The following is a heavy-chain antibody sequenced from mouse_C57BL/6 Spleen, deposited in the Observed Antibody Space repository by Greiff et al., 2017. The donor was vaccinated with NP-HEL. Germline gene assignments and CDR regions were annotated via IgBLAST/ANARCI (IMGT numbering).Heavy chain of an antibody. J-gene: IGHJ4*01. V-gene: IGHV1-52*01. Sequence: VQLQQPGAELVRPGSSVKLSCKASGYTFTSYWMHWVKQRPIQGLEWIGNIDPSDSETHYNQKFKDKATLTVDKSSSTAYMQLSSLTSEDSAVYYCARAAQATEAMDYWGQGTSVTVSS. CDR2: IDPSDSET. CDR3: ARAAQATEAMDY. D-gene: IGHD3-2*02. CDR1: GYTFTSYW.